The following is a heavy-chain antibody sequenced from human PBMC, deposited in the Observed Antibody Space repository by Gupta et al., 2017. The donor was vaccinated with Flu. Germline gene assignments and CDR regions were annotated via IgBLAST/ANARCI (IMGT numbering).Heavy chain of an antibody. J-gene: IGHJ3*02. CDR2: VGTAGDT. D-gene: IGHD2-15*01. V-gene: IGHV3-13*01. CDR3: ARGGTDAFDI. Sequence: EVQLVESGGGLVQPGGSLRLSCAASGFTFSTYDMHWVRHATGKGLEWVSAVGTAGDTFYPDSVKGRFTISRENAKNSLYLQMNSLRAGDTAVYYCARGGTDAFDIWGQGTMVTVSS. CDR1: GFTFSTYD.